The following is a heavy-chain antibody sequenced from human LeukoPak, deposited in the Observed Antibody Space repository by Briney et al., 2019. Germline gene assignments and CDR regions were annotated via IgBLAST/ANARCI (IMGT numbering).Heavy chain of an antibody. D-gene: IGHD3-3*01. V-gene: IGHV1-69*01. CDR1: GDTFSSYA. Sequence: SVKVSCTASGDTFSSYAISCVRQAPGQGLEWVGGITPIFGTAIYAQKFQGSGTITADESTGTAYMELSSLRSEDTGVYCCARGPFLEHEYYFDYWGQGTLVTVSS. J-gene: IGHJ4*02. CDR2: ITPIFGTA. CDR3: ARGPFLEHEYYFDY.